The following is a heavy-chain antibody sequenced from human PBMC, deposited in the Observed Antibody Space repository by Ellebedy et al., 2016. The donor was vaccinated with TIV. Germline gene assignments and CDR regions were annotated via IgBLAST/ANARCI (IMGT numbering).Heavy chain of an antibody. Sequence: MPSETLSLTCTVSGGSISDYYWSWIRQPPGKGLEWIGFIYYTGSTNYNPSLKSRVTISVGTSNNQFSLKLSSVTAADTAIYYCARGGASSKYFDYWGQGTLVTVSS. V-gene: IGHV4-59*01. J-gene: IGHJ4*02. CDR1: GGSISDYY. CDR2: IYYTGST. D-gene: IGHD1-26*01. CDR3: ARGGASSKYFDY.